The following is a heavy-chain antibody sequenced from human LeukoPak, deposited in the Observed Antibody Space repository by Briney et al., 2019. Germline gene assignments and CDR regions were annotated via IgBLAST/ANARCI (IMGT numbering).Heavy chain of an antibody. CDR1: GITFSSYA. Sequence: PGGSLRLSCAASGITFSSYAMHWVRQAPGKGLEWVAVISYDGSNKYYADSVKGRFTISRDNSKNTLYLQMNSLRAEDTAVYYCARDHLGYSSSSFWFDPWGQGTLVTVSS. CDR2: ISYDGSNK. D-gene: IGHD6-6*01. J-gene: IGHJ5*02. CDR3: ARDHLGYSSSSFWFDP. V-gene: IGHV3-30*04.